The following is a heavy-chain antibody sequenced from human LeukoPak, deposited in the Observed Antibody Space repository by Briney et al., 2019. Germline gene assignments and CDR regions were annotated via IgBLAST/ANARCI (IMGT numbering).Heavy chain of an antibody. CDR2: INPNSGGT. CDR3: ARDHQHTYYYDSRDFDY. D-gene: IGHD3-22*01. J-gene: IGHJ4*02. CDR1: GYTFTGYY. V-gene: IGHV1-2*02. Sequence: ASVKVSCKASGYTFTGYYMHWVRQAPGQGLEWMGWINPNSGGTNYAQKFQGRVTMTRDTSIRTAYMELSRLRSDDTAVYYCARDHQHTYYYDSRDFDYWGQGTLVTVSS.